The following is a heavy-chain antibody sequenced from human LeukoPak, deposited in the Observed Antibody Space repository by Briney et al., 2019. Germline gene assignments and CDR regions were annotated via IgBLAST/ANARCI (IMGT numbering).Heavy chain of an antibody. V-gene: IGHV4-4*07. CDR3: ARGLAAAYDYNWFDP. CDR2: IYASGTT. Sequence: SETLSLTCTVSGGSVNNYYWSWVRQPAGKGLEWIGRIYASGTTRYNPSLQSRVTMSVDMSKNQFSLKLTSVTAADTAVYFCARGLAAAYDYNWFDPWGQGILVTVSS. J-gene: IGHJ5*02. CDR1: GGSVNNYY. D-gene: IGHD5-12*01.